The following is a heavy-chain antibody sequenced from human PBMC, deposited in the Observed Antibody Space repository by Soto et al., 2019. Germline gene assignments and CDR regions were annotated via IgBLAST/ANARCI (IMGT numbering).Heavy chain of an antibody. CDR1: GFTFDDYT. J-gene: IGHJ6*02. CDR3: AKDLQRQPQEGYYYYGMDV. V-gene: IGHV3-43*01. CDR2: ISWDGGST. D-gene: IGHD6-13*01. Sequence: GGSLRLSCAASGFTFDDYTMHWVRQAPGKGLEWVSLISWDGGSTYYADSVKGRFTISRDNSKNSLYLQMNSLRTEDTALYYCAKDLQRQPQEGYYYYGMDVWGQGTTVTVSS.